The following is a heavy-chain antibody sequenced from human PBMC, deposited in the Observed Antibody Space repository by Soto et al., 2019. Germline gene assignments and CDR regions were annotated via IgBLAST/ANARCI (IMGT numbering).Heavy chain of an antibody. CDR2: IGPETGAT. J-gene: IGHJ4*02. CDR1: GYTFTGHY. CDR3: GRGRSGQIVVFY. V-gene: IGHV1-2*02. D-gene: IGHD1-26*01. Sequence: ASVKVSCKASGYTFTGHYIHWVRQAPEQGPEWMGEIGPETGATRYAQKFQGRVTMTRDMSITTVHMELNNLSPDDTAVYYCGRGRSGQIVVFYWGQGTPVTVSS.